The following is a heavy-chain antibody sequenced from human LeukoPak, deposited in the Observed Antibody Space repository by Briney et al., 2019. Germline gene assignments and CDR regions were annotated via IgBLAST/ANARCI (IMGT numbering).Heavy chain of an antibody. Sequence: ASVKVSCKASGYTFTSYDINWVRQATGQGLEWMGWMNPNSGNTGYAQTFQGRVTMTRNTSISTAYMELSSLRSEDTAVYYCARGRKRFVGIAAADFDLWGQGTLVTVSS. J-gene: IGHJ4*02. V-gene: IGHV1-8*01. D-gene: IGHD6-13*01. CDR2: MNPNSGNT. CDR1: GYTFTSYD. CDR3: ARGRKRFVGIAAADFDL.